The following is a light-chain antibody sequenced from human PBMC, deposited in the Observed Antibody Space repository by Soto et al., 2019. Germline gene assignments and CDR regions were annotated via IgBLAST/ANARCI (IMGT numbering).Light chain of an antibody. Sequence: QAVVTQPPSVSGTPGQRVTISCSGSSSNIGRNYVNWYQQVPGAAPKLLIFSNNQRPSGVPDRFSGSKSGSSASLAISGLRSEDEADYYCASWYDSLSGVIFGGGTKLTVL. CDR3: ASWYDSLSGVI. V-gene: IGLV1-47*02. J-gene: IGLJ2*01. CDR1: SSNIGRNY. CDR2: SNN.